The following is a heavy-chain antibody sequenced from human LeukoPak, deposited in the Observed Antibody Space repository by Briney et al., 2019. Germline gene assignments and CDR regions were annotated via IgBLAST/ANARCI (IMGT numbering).Heavy chain of an antibody. CDR3: TRQSGTVTPIDY. V-gene: IGHV4-34*01. Sequence: SETLSLTCAVSSGSLSGYSWGWIRQAPGKGLDWIGEIHHSGSTTYNSSLKNRVTTSLDKPKSQFSLILTSVTAADTAVYYCTRQSGTVTPIDYWGQGILVTVSS. CDR2: IHHSGST. D-gene: IGHD4-17*01. J-gene: IGHJ4*02. CDR1: SGSLSGYS.